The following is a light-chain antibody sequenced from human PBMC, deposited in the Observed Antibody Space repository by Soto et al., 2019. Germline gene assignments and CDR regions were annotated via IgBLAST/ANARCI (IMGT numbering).Light chain of an antibody. CDR2: AAS. Sequence: AIEMTQSPASLSVSVGDRVTITCRASQGIRHDLGWYQQKPGKAPELLIYAASTLQSGVPSRFSGSGSGTDFTLTISCLQSEDFATYYCQQYYSYHRTFGQGTKVEIK. V-gene: IGKV1-6*01. J-gene: IGKJ1*01. CDR3: QQYYSYHRT. CDR1: QGIRHD.